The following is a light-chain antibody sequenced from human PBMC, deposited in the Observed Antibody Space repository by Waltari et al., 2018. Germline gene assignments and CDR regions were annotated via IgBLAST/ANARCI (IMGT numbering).Light chain of an antibody. V-gene: IGKV1-39*01. Sequence: DIQMTQSPSSLSASVGDRVTITCRASQSSSIYLSWYQQKPGKAPNLLIYAASNLQSGVPSRFSGSRSGTDFTLTINSLQPEDSATYYCQRTYSTPYTFGQGTKLEIK. J-gene: IGKJ2*01. CDR3: QRTYSTPYT. CDR2: AAS. CDR1: QSSSIY.